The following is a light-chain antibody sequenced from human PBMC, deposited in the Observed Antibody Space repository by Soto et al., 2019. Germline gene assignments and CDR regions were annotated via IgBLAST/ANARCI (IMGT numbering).Light chain of an antibody. CDR1: KNDIGVYDF. V-gene: IGLV2-8*01. CDR2: EVV. CDR3: KSYAGGNTYV. Sequence: QSVLTQPPSASGSPGQSVTISCTGTKNDIGVYDFVSWYQHHPGKAPRLIIYEVVQRPSGVPVRFSGSKSGNTASLTVSGLQAADEADYFCKSYAGGNTYVFGRGTKVTVL. J-gene: IGLJ1*01.